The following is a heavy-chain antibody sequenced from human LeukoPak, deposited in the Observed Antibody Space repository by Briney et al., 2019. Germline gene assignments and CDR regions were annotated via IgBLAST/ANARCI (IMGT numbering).Heavy chain of an antibody. CDR2: ISGSGSST. J-gene: IGHJ4*02. CDR1: GFTFSSYA. V-gene: IGHV3-23*01. Sequence: HSGGSLRLSCAASGFTFSSYAMSWVRQAPGKGLEWVSAISGSGSSTYYADSVKARFTISRDNSKNTLYLQMNSLRAEDTAVYYCAKGSYDCWSGYWLLFDYWGQGTLVTVSS. D-gene: IGHD3-3*01. CDR3: AKGSYDCWSGYWLLFDY.